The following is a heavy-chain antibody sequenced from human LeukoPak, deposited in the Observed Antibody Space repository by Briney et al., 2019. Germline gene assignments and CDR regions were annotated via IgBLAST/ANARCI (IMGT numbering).Heavy chain of an antibody. CDR1: GFTFSSYS. CDR3: ARGYRSIFY. CDR2: ISSSGSTK. Sequence: GGSLRLSCAASGFTFSSYSMNWVRQAPGKGLEWVSYISSSGSTKYYADSVKGRFTISRDNAKNSLYLQMNSLRAEDTAVYYCARGYRSIFYWGQGTLVTVSS. V-gene: IGHV3-48*04. J-gene: IGHJ4*02. D-gene: IGHD2-2*01.